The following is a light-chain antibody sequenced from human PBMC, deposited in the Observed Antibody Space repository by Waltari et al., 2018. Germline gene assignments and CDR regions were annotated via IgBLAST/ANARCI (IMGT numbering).Light chain of an antibody. CDR3: SSYTSGTTLVA. J-gene: IGLJ2*01. Sequence: QSVLTQPASVSGSPGQSVTIPCTGTSSDVGGYKFVSWYQQHPGKAPNLIIFEVNHRPSGVSIRFSGSKSDNTASLTISGLQAEDEADYYCSSYTSGTTLVAFGGGTRLTVL. CDR2: EVN. V-gene: IGLV2-14*01. CDR1: SSDVGGYKF.